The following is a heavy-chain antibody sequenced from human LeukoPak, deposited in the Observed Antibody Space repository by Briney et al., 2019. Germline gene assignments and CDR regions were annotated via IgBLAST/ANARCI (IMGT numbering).Heavy chain of an antibody. J-gene: IGHJ4*02. D-gene: IGHD5-24*01. CDR1: GFTFSSYA. Sequence: GGSLRLSCAASGFTFSSYAMSWVRRAPGKGLEWVSAISGSGGSTYYADSVKGRFTISRENSKNTLYLQMNSLRAEDTAVYYCAKGRDGYNLEGYFDYWGQGTLVTVSS. CDR2: ISGSGGST. CDR3: AKGRDGYNLEGYFDY. V-gene: IGHV3-23*01.